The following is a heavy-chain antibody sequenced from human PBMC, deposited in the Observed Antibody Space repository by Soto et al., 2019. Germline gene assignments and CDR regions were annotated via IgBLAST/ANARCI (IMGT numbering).Heavy chain of an antibody. D-gene: IGHD2-15*01. CDR2: ISSSSSYI. CDR1: GFTFSSYS. Sequence: EVQLVESGGGLVEPGGSLRLSCAASGFTFSSYSINWVRQAPGKGLEWVSSISSSSSYIYYADSVKGRFTISRDNAKNSLYLQMNSLRAEDTAVYYCARDSEILLHHAHDAFDIWGQGTMVTVSS. V-gene: IGHV3-21*01. J-gene: IGHJ3*02. CDR3: ARDSEILLHHAHDAFDI.